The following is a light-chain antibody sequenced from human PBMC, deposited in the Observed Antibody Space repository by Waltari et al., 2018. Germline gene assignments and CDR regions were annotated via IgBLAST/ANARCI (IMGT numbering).Light chain of an antibody. Sequence: DIVLTQSPGTLSLSPGESATRSCRASQSVGRYLAWSPQKPGQAPRLLIYDASTRATGIPARFSGRGSATDCSPTVSRLESEDFAVYYCQKYVNLPATFGQGTKVEIK. CDR2: DAS. J-gene: IGKJ1*01. V-gene: IGKV3-20*01. CDR3: QKYVNLPAT. CDR1: QSVGRY.